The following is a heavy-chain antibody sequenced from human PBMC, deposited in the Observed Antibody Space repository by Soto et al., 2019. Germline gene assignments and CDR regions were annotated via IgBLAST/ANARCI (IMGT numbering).Heavy chain of an antibody. J-gene: IGHJ6*02. Sequence: ASVKVSCKASGYTFTGYYMHWVRQAPGQGLEWMGWINPSSGGTNYAQKFQGRVAMTRDTSISTAYMELSRLRSDDTAVYYCARDESSSGYYYYGMDVWGQGTTVTVSS. CDR1: GYTFTGYY. D-gene: IGHD6-13*01. CDR2: INPSSGGT. CDR3: ARDESSSGYYYYGMDV. V-gene: IGHV1-2*02.